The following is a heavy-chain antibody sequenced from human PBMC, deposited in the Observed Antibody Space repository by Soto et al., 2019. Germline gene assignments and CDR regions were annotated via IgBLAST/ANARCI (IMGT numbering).Heavy chain of an antibody. CDR3: ATMSRAGPPDF. J-gene: IGHJ4*01. V-gene: IGHV3-11*03. CDR2: ISSVSVYT. CDR1: GFCFSDYY. Sequence: EGSLRLSCAASGFCFSDYYMSWVRQAPGKGLEWISYISSVSVYTNYADSVKGRFTISRDSARNSLYLQMNSLRVEDTAVYYCATMSRAGPPDFWGNRTLGTVSS.